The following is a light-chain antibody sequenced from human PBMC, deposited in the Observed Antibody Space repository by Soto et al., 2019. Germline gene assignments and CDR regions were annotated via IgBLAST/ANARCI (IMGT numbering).Light chain of an antibody. CDR2: DTS. CDR3: QPYNNWPLT. Sequence: EIVLKQAPGTLSFSPGERATLSCRTSQSVSSHLAWYQQKPGQTPRLLIYDTSTRATGVPTRFSGSRSGAEFTLTINSLQSEDFAVYYCQPYNNWPLTFGGGTKVDIK. V-gene: IGKV3-15*01. CDR1: QSVSSH. J-gene: IGKJ4*01.